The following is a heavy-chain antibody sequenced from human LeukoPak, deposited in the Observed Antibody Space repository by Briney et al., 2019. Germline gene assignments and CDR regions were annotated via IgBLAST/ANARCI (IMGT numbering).Heavy chain of an antibody. V-gene: IGHV3-21*04. CDR2: ISSSSSST. D-gene: IGHD1-26*01. CDR1: GFTFSSYS. Sequence: GGSLRLSCAASGFTFSSYSMNWVRQAPGKGLEWVSFISSSSSSTYYADSVKGRFTISRDNAKNSLYLQMNSLRAEDTAVYYCAKGARGYYFDYWGQGALVTVSS. CDR3: AKGARGYYFDY. J-gene: IGHJ4*02.